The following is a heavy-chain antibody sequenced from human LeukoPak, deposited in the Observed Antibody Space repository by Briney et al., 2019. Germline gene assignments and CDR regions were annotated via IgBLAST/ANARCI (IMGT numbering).Heavy chain of an antibody. J-gene: IGHJ4*02. CDR1: GFTFSRNW. D-gene: IGHD3-22*01. CDR3: AKDLPLSSGYYYFDY. Sequence: PGGSLRLSCAASGFTFSRNWMHWVRQAPGKGLEWVSAISGSGGSTYYADSVKGRFTISRDNSKNTLYLQMNSLRAEDTAVYYCAKDLPLSSGYYYFDYWGQGTLVTVSS. CDR2: ISGSGGST. V-gene: IGHV3-23*01.